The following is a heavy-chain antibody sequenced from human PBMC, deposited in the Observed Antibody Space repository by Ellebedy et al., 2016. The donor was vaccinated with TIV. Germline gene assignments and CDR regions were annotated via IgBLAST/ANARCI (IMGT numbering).Heavy chain of an antibody. J-gene: IGHJ3*02. CDR1: GFTFSSYS. CDR2: ISSSSSTI. V-gene: IGHV3-48*01. Sequence: GESLKISXAASGFTFSSYSMNWVRQAPGKGLEWVSYISSSSSTIYYADSVKGRFTISRDNSKNTLYLQMNSLRAEDTAVYYCARDFGVYGAKGGLAFDIWGQGTMVTVSS. D-gene: IGHD4-17*01. CDR3: ARDFGVYGAKGGLAFDI.